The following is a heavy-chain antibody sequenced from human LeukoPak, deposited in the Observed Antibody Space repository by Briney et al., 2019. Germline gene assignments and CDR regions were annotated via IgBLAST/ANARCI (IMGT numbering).Heavy chain of an antibody. J-gene: IGHJ6*03. D-gene: IGHD2-2*01. Sequence: PSQTLSLTCTVSGGSISSGGYYWSWNRQHPGKGLEWIGYIYYSGSTYYNPSLKSRVTISVDTSKNQFSLKLSSVTAADTAVYYCATQSKYCSSTSCPPWDYYYMDVWGKGTTVTVSS. V-gene: IGHV4-31*03. CDR1: GGSISSGGYY. CDR3: ATQSKYCSSTSCPPWDYYYMDV. CDR2: IYYSGST.